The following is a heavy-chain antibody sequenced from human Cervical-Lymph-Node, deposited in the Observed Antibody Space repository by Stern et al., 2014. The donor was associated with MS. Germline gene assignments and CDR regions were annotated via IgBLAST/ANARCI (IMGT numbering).Heavy chain of an antibody. D-gene: IGHD3-3*01. V-gene: IGHV7-4-1*02. CDR2: ISTNTGHP. CDR1: GYTFTKYA. J-gene: IGHJ4*02. Sequence: QLVQSGSELRKPGASVKVSCKASGYTFTKYAMNWLRQAPGQGLEWMGWISTNTGHPTYAQGFTGRFVFSLDSSVNTTYLQITGLKAEDTAVYYCARNQDFWSGPLDYWGQGTLVTVSS. CDR3: ARNQDFWSGPLDY.